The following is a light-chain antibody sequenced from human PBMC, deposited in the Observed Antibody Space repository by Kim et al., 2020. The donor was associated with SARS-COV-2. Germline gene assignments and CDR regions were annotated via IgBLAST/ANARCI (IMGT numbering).Light chain of an antibody. V-gene: IGLV2-14*03. Sequence: QSALTQPASVSGSPGQSITLSCTGTSSDVGGYNYVSWYQQHPGKAPKLMIYDVSHRPSGVSNRFSGSKSGNTASLTISGLQPEDEADYYCSSYTSSNTVIFGGGTQLTVL. CDR3: SSYTSSNTVI. CDR1: SSDVGGYNY. J-gene: IGLJ2*01. CDR2: DVS.